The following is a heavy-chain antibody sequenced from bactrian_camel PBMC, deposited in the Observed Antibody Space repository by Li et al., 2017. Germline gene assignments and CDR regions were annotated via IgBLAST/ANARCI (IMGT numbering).Heavy chain of an antibody. D-gene: IGHD3*01. Sequence: VQLVESGGGSAQPGGSQRLTCVASGFTFKNFPMTWVRQRPGQGLEWVSSIMQDSPRAEYADSVKGRFTISRDSREDLLYLQMNSLKTEDTDMYYCAACSDPFFGQGTQVTVS. CDR2: IMQDSPRA. V-gene: IGHV3S2*01. CDR1: GFTFKNFP. J-gene: IGHJ4*01.